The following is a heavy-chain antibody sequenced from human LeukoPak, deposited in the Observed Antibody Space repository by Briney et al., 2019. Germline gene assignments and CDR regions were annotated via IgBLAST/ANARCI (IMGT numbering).Heavy chain of an antibody. V-gene: IGHV3-30*04. D-gene: IGHD3-22*01. Sequence: GGSLRLSCAASGFTFSSYAMRWGRQAPGKGLEWGAVISYDGSNKCYADSVKGRFTISRDNSKNTLYLQMNSLRAEDTAVYYCARGYYDSLFYFDYWGQGTLVTVSS. CDR1: GFTFSSYA. CDR3: ARGYYDSLFYFDY. CDR2: ISYDGSNK. J-gene: IGHJ4*02.